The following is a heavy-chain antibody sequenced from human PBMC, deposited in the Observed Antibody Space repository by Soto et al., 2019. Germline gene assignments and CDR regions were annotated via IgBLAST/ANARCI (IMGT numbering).Heavy chain of an antibody. CDR1: GYTFPSYG. CDR3: ATDLAVTNFAWLFPIRGFDY. D-gene: IGHD3-9*01. CDR2: VSAYNGNT. Sequence: ASVKVSCKASGYTFPSYGIIWVRQAPGPRREWMGWVSAYNGNTNYAQKLQGRVTMTTDTSTSTTYVELRSLRSDDTAVYFCATDLAVTNFAWLFPIRGFDYWGQGTLVTVSS. V-gene: IGHV1-18*01. J-gene: IGHJ4*02.